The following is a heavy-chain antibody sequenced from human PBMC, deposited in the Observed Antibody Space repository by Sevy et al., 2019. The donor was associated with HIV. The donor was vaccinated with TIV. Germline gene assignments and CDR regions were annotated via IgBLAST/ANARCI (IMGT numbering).Heavy chain of an antibody. CDR2: INPNSGGT. CDR1: GYTFTGYY. Sequence: ASVKVSCKASGYTFTGYYMHWVRQAPGQGLEWMGRINPNSGGTNYAQKFQGRATMTRDTSISTAYMELSRLRSDDTAVYYCASQDIVVVVAAYDYWGQGTLVTVSS. D-gene: IGHD2-15*01. CDR3: ASQDIVVVVAAYDY. V-gene: IGHV1-2*06. J-gene: IGHJ4*02.